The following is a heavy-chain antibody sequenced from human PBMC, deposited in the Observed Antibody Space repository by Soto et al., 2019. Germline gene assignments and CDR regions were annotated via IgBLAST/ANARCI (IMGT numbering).Heavy chain of an antibody. Sequence: SETLSLTCTVSGGSISSDYWSWIRQPPGKGLEWIGYIYYSGSTNYNPSLKSRVTISVDTSKKQFSLKVTSVTAADTAVYYCARGRRPDYDFWSGRHDAFDIWGQGTMVTVSS. J-gene: IGHJ3*02. CDR3: ARGRRPDYDFWSGRHDAFDI. V-gene: IGHV4-59*12. CDR2: IYYSGST. CDR1: GGSISSDY. D-gene: IGHD3-3*01.